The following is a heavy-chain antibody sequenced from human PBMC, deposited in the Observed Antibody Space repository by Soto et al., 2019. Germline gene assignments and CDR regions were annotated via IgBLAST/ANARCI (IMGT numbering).Heavy chain of an antibody. J-gene: IGHJ4*01. CDR2: IYHGGST. CDR3: ARLSEWLVLDY. CDR1: GGSITSNNW. V-gene: IGHV4-4*02. Sequence: QVQLQESGPGLVKPSGTLSLTCTVSGGSITSNNWWSWVRQPPGTGLEWIGEIYHGGSTNYNPHRKSRVTISGDKSKNQFSLKLSAVTAADTAVYYCARLSEWLVLDYWGHGTLVTVCS. D-gene: IGHD6-19*01.